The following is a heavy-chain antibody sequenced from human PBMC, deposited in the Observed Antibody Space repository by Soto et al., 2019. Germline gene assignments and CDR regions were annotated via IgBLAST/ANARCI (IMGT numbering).Heavy chain of an antibody. CDR2: ISSSRSTI. CDR3: ASAIPLYSSSWYRDY. J-gene: IGHJ4*02. D-gene: IGHD6-13*01. V-gene: IGHV3-48*02. CDR1: GFTFSSYS. Sequence: GGSLRLSCAASGFTFSSYSMNWVRQAPGKGLEWVSYISSSRSTIYYADSVKGRFTISRANAKNSLYLQMNSLRDEDAAVYYCASAIPLYSSSWYRDYWGQGTLVTVSS.